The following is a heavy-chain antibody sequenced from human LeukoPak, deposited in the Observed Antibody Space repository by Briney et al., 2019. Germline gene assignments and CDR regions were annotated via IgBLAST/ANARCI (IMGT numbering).Heavy chain of an antibody. V-gene: IGHV3-9*03. J-gene: IGHJ3*02. D-gene: IGHD4-17*01. CDR2: IRWNSGSI. CDR3: AKATVTRTAGGAFDI. CDR1: GFTFDDYA. Sequence: GGSLRLSCAASGFTFDDYAMHWVRQAPGKGLEWVSDIRWNSGSIGYADSVKGRFTISRDNAKNSLYLQMNSLRAEDMALYYCAKATVTRTAGGAFDIWGQGTMVTVSS.